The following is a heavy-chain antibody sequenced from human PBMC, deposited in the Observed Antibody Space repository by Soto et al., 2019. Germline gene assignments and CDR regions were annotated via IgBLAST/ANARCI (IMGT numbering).Heavy chain of an antibody. V-gene: IGHV4-39*01. CDR1: GGSISSSSYY. D-gene: IGHD3-9*01. Sequence: PSETLSLTCTVSGGSISSSSYYWGWIRQPPGQGLEWIGRIYYSGSTYYNPSLKSRVTISVDTSKNQFSLNLRSVTAADTAVYYCARHDPGYAILAGPTPYCYYYMDVWGKGTTVTACS. J-gene: IGHJ6*03. CDR2: IYYSGST. CDR3: ARHDPGYAILAGPTPYCYYYMDV.